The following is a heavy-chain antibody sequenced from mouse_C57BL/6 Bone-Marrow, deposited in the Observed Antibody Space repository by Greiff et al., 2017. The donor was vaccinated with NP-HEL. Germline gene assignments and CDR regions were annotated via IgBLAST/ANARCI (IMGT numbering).Heavy chain of an antibody. V-gene: IGHV5-6*02. D-gene: IGHD2-2*01. CDR2: ISSGGSYT. J-gene: IGHJ1*03. CDR3: ARHGVWLRRGSYWYFDV. Sequence: EVMLVESGGDLVKPGGSLKLSCAASGFTFSSYGMSWVRQTPDKRLEWVATISSGGSYTYSPDSVKGRFTISRDNAKNTLYLQMSSLKSEDTAMYYCARHGVWLRRGSYWYFDVWGTGTTVTVSS. CDR1: GFTFSSYG.